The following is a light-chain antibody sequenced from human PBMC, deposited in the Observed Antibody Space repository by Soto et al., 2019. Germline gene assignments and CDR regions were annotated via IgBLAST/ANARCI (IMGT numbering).Light chain of an antibody. CDR1: QSVSSN. J-gene: IGKJ1*01. CDR2: GAS. CDR3: QQYHNWPPRT. Sequence: EIVMTQSPATLSVSPGERVTLSCRASQSVSSNLAWYQQKPGQAPSLLIYGASTRATGIPARFSGGGSETEFTLTISSLQSEDFAVYYCQQYHNWPPRTFGQGTKVEIK. V-gene: IGKV3-15*01.